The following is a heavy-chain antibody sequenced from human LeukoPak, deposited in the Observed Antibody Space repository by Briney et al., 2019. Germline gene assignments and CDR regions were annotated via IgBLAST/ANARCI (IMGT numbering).Heavy chain of an antibody. Sequence: GGSLRLSCAASGFTFSSYSMNWVRQAPGKGLEWVSSISSSSSYIYYADSVKGRFTISRDNAKNSLYLQMNSLRAEDTAVYYCAKDQYSSGGGAPLDYWGQGTLVTVSS. J-gene: IGHJ4*02. CDR3: AKDQYSSGGGAPLDY. CDR2: ISSSSSYI. V-gene: IGHV3-21*01. D-gene: IGHD6-19*01. CDR1: GFTFSSYS.